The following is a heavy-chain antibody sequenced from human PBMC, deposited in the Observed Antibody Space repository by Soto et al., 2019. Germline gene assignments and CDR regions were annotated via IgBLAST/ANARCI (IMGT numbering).Heavy chain of an antibody. CDR3: ARVKTGTLPYYFDF. V-gene: IGHV4-34*12. Sequence: LSLTCAVSGGSFSGYYWSWIRQPPGKGLEWIGEIMHSGTSNYNPSLESRLTMSVDTSKNQISLELSSMTAADTAVYYCARVKTGTLPYYFDFWGQGTRVTVSS. CDR1: GGSFSGYY. J-gene: IGHJ4*02. D-gene: IGHD1-1*01. CDR2: IMHSGTS.